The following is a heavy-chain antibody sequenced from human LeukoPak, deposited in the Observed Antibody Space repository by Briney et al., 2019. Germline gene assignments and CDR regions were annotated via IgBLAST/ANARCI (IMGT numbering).Heavy chain of an antibody. CDR1: GFTFSNYG. V-gene: IGHV3-30*18. CDR2: ISYDGSDK. Sequence: PGGSLRLSCVASGFTFSNYGMHWVRQAPGKGLEWVAVISYDGSDKYYADSVRGRFTISSDNSKNTLYLQMNSLRAEDTAIYFCAKCGYNSENSGWCQAFDIWGQGAVVTVSS. CDR3: AKCGYNSENSGWCQAFDI. D-gene: IGHD3-22*01. J-gene: IGHJ3*02.